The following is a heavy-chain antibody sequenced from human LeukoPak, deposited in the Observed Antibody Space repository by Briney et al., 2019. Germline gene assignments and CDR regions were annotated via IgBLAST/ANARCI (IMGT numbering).Heavy chain of an antibody. J-gene: IGHJ4*02. CDR2: IIPILGIA. Sequence: SVKVSCKASGGTFSSYAISWVRQAPGQGLEWMERIIPILGIANYAQKFQGRVTITADKSTSTAYMELSSLRSEDTAVYYCARGGYPQTSRCFDYWGQGTLVTVSS. CDR1: GGTFSSYA. CDR3: ARGGYPQTSRCFDY. V-gene: IGHV1-69*04. D-gene: IGHD5-18*01.